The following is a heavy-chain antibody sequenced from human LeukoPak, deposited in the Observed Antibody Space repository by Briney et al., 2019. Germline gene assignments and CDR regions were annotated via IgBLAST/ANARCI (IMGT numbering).Heavy chain of an antibody. J-gene: IGHJ4*02. Sequence: PSETLSLTCTVSGGSISSYYWSWIRQPPGKGLEWIGYIYYSGSTNYNPSLKSRVTISLDTSKNQFSLKLNSVTAADTAIYYCARGSYVDYSKYYFDYWGQGTLVTVSS. CDR3: ARGSYVDYSKYYFDY. CDR2: IYYSGST. D-gene: IGHD4-17*01. CDR1: GGSISSYY. V-gene: IGHV4-59*01.